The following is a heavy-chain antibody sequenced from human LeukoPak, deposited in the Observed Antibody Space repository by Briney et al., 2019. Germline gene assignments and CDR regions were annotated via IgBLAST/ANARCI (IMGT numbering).Heavy chain of an antibody. CDR3: ARGLYSGSEPTDL. D-gene: IGHD1-26*01. CDR2: INPNSGNR. Sequence: ASVKVSCTASGYTFTNYYINWVRQATGQGLEWLGCINPNSGNRGYAPRLQGRFTITRDNSINTAYLELNSLRADDTAVYYCARGLYSGSEPTDLWGQGTLVSVPT. J-gene: IGHJ1*01. CDR1: GYTFTNYY. V-gene: IGHV1-8*03.